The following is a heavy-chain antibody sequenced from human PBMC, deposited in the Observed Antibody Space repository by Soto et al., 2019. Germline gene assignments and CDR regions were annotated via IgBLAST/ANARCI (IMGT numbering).Heavy chain of an antibody. J-gene: IGHJ3*02. D-gene: IGHD6-19*01. CDR2: INEDGSKK. CDR1: GFTVSAKW. Sequence: PGGSLRLSCAVSGFTVSAKWMSWVRQAPGKGLEWLANINEDGSKKFYVDSVKGRFTISKDNAKNSLSLQLGSLRADDTAVYYCAREMHLGSGWGDIDIWGRGTMVT. CDR3: AREMHLGSGWGDIDI. V-gene: IGHV3-7*03.